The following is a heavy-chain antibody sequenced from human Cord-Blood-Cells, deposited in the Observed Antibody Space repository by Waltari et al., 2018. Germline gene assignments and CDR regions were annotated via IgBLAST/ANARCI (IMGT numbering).Heavy chain of an antibody. CDR2: IKSKTDGGTT. D-gene: IGHD1-1*01. J-gene: IGHJ3*02. Sequence: EVQMVESGGALVKPGGSLRLSCAASGLTFINAWMSWVRQAPGKGLEWVGRIKSKTDGGTTDYAAPVKCRLTITRDDTKNTLYLQMNSLKTDDTAVYYCTTGGTTGTTDIWGQGTMVTVSS. V-gene: IGHV3-15*02. CDR1: GLTFINAW. CDR3: TTGGTTGTTDI.